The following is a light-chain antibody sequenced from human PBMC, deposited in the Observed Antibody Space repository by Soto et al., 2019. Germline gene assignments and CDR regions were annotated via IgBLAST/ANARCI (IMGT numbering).Light chain of an antibody. CDR1: QSVSSN. CDR3: QQYGSSPPRT. Sequence: ERVMTQSRATLSVSPGERDTLSCRASQSVSSNLAWYQQKPGQAPRLLIYGASTRATDVPDRFSGSGSGADFTLSISRLGPEDFAVYYCQQYGSSPPRTFGQGTKVDIK. CDR2: GAS. J-gene: IGKJ1*01. V-gene: IGKV3-20*01.